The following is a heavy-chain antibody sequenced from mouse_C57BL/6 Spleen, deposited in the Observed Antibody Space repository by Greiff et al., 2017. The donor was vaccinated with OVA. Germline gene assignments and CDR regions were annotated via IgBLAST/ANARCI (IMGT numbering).Heavy chain of an antibody. J-gene: IGHJ3*01. CDR3: TTPLIGYSFAY. Sequence: EVQLQQSGAELVRPGASVKLSCTASGFNIKDYYMHWVKQRPEQGLEWIGRIDPEDGDTEYAPKFQGKATMTADTSSNTAYLQLSSLTSEDTAFYYCTTPLIGYSFAYWGQGTLVTVSA. CDR1: GFNIKDYY. D-gene: IGHD2-3*01. V-gene: IGHV14-1*01. CDR2: IDPEDGDT.